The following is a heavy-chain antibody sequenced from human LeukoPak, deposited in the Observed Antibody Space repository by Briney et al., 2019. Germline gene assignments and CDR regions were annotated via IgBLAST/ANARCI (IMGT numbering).Heavy chain of an antibody. CDR3: ARRDYFDY. Sequence: SSETLSLTCAVSGGSISSGDYSWSWIRQPPGKGLEWIGYIYYTGSTNYNPSLKSRVTISVDTSENQFSLNLSSVTAADTAVYYCARRDYFDYWGQGTLVTVSS. CDR1: GGSISSGDYS. CDR2: IYYTGST. D-gene: IGHD2-21*01. V-gene: IGHV4-61*08. J-gene: IGHJ4*02.